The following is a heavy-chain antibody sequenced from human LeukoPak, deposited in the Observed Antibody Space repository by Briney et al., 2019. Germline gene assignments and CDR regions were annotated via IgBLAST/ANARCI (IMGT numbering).Heavy chain of an antibody. CDR1: GGSISSGGYY. V-gene: IGHV4-31*03. Sequence: SETLSLTCTVSGGSISSGGYYWSWIRQHPGKGLEWIGYIYYSGSAYYNPSLKSRVTISVDTSENQFSLKLTSVTAADTAVYYCAKAVGYDGYIYYGMDVWGQGTTVTVSS. D-gene: IGHD5-24*01. J-gene: IGHJ6*02. CDR2: IYYSGSA. CDR3: AKAVGYDGYIYYGMDV.